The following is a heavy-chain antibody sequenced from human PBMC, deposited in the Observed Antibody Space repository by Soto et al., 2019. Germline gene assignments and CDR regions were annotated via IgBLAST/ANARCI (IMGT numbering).Heavy chain of an antibody. CDR1: GGSVSRGGYS. CDR2: IYHSGST. V-gene: IGHV4-30-2*01. CDR3: ARQPYQNDAFDI. Sequence: PSEILSLTRAVPGGSVSRGGYSRSWIRQPPGKGLEWIGYIYHSGSTYYNPSLKSRVTISVDRSKNQFSLKLSSVTAADTAVYYCARQPYQNDAFDIWGQGTMVTVSS. D-gene: IGHD2-2*01. J-gene: IGHJ3*02.